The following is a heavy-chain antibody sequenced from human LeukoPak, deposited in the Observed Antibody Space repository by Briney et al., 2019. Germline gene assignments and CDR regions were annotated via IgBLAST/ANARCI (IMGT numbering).Heavy chain of an antibody. CDR2: IWSDGSDK. J-gene: IGHJ5*02. V-gene: IGHV3-7*01. D-gene: IGHD3-10*01. Sequence: GGSLRLSCAASGFTFSDYWMAWVRQAPGKGLEWVANIWSDGSDKYHVDSVRGRFIISRDNAQNSLNLQMNSLRAEDSGVYYCGRWGVNAGLDRWGQGTLVIVSS. CDR3: GRWGVNAGLDR. CDR1: GFTFSDYW.